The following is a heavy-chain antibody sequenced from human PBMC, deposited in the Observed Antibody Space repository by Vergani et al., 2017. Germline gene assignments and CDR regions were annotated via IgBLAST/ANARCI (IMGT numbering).Heavy chain of an antibody. Sequence: EVQLVESGGGVVRPGGSLRLSCAASGFTFDDYGVSWVRQAPGKGLEWVSGINWKCGSTGYADSVKGRFTISRDNAKKSLYLQMNSLRAEDTALYYCARGTVALWFWELFDYWGQGTLVTVSS. CDR2: INWKCGST. CDR3: ARGTVALWFWELFDY. CDR1: GFTFDDYG. J-gene: IGHJ4*02. D-gene: IGHD3-10*01. V-gene: IGHV3-20*04.